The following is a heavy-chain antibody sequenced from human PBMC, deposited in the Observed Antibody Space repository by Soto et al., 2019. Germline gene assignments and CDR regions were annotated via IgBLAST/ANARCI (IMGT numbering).Heavy chain of an antibody. J-gene: IGHJ4*02. V-gene: IGHV4-34*01. CDR1: GGSFSGYY. Sequence: SETLSLTCAVYGGSFSGYYWSWIRQPPGKGLEWIGEINHSGSTNYNPSLKSRVTISVDTSKNQFSLKLSSVTAADTAVYYCARGRGRQWPPIPYFDYWGQGTLVTVSS. CDR3: ARGRGRQWPPIPYFDY. D-gene: IGHD6-19*01. CDR2: INHSGST.